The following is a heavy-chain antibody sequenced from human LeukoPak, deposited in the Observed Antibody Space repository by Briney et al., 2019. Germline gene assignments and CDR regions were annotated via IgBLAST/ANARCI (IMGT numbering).Heavy chain of an antibody. CDR2: IYSSATT. CDR3: ARGRYCTATVCGGGDAFDI. Sequence: SETPSLTCSVSGGSISTYYWSWLRQPAGKGLEWIGRIYSSATTNLNPSLKSRVTLSIDASKKQVSLRLSSVTAADTAVYYCARGRYCTATVCGGGDAFDIWGQGTVVIVSS. CDR1: GGSISTYY. D-gene: IGHD2-8*02. J-gene: IGHJ3*02. V-gene: IGHV4-4*07.